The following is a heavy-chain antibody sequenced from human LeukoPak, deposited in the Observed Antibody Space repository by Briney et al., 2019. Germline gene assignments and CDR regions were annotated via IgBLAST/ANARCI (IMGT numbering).Heavy chain of an antibody. CDR3: ARDLSSSGAFDI. Sequence: SETLSLTCTVSGGSISSYYWSWIRQPPGKGLEWIGYIYYSGSTNYNPSLKSRVTISVDTYKNQFSLKLSSVTAADTAVYYCARDLSSSGAFDIWGQGTMVTVSS. D-gene: IGHD6-6*01. CDR1: GGSISSYY. J-gene: IGHJ3*02. V-gene: IGHV4-59*12. CDR2: IYYSGST.